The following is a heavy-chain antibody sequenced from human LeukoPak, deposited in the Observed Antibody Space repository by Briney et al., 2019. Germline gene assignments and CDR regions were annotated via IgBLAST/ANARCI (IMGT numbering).Heavy chain of an antibody. D-gene: IGHD5-18*01. CDR3: ASPYSYGPFDY. CDR2: ISYDGSNK. J-gene: IGHJ4*02. Sequence: GGSLRLSCAASGFTFSSYAMHWVRQAPGKGPEWVAVISYDGSNKYYADSVKGRFTISRDNSKNTLYLQMNSLRAEDTAVYYCASPYSYGPFDYWGQGTLVTVSS. V-gene: IGHV3-30*04. CDR1: GFTFSSYA.